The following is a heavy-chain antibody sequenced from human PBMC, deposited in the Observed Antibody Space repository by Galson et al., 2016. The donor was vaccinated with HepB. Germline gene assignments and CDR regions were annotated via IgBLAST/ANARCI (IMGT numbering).Heavy chain of an antibody. Sequence: SLRLSCAASGFIFSSHGMHWVRQTPGKGLEWVAAVLNDGSDKYYAHSVKGRFTISRDNSKNTLYLQMNSLRAEDTAVYYCAKAGDYDLLAGFDYWGRGTPVTVSS. CDR3: AKAGDYDLLAGFDY. V-gene: IGHV3-30*18. D-gene: IGHD3-9*01. CDR1: GFIFSSHG. J-gene: IGHJ4*02. CDR2: VLNDGSDK.